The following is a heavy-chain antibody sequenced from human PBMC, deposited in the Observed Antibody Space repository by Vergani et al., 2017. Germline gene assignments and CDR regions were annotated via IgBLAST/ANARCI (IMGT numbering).Heavy chain of an antibody. V-gene: IGHV3-30*02. D-gene: IGHD2-8*01. CDR3: ARGLCDCTHIRCSPPSY. J-gene: IGHJ4*02. Sequence: QVQILQSGGGVVQPGGSLRLSCTLSGFTFNTYGIHWVRQAPGKGLEWVSFIRYDGSSEYYGDSVKGRFTISRDKSQNTVNLQMNSLRTEDTAMYFCARGLCDCTHIRCSPPSYWGQGTQVTVSS. CDR1: GFTFNTYG. CDR2: IRYDGSSE.